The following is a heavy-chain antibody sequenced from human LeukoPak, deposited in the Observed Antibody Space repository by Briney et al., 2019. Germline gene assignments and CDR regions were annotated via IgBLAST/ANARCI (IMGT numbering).Heavy chain of an antibody. CDR2: ISSFSSTI. J-gene: IGHJ4*02. V-gene: IGHV3-48*04. CDR1: GFTFSSYS. Sequence: GGSLRLSCAASGFTFSSYSMNWVRQAPGKGLEWVSYISSFSSTIYYADSVKGRFTISRDNAKNSQYLQLSSLRAEDTALYYCAREGRTGTAHDCWGQGTLVTVSS. CDR3: AREGRTGTAHDC. D-gene: IGHD1-1*01.